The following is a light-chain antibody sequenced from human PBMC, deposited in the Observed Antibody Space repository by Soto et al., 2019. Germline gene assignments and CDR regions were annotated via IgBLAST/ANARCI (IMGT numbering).Light chain of an antibody. CDR2: YDS. CDR3: QVWDIMTDNYV. Sequence: SYELTQPPSVSVAPEKTATITCAGNNIGNKRVHWYRQKPGQAPVLVISYDSDRPSGIPERFSGSNSGNTATLTINRVEDGDEADYYCQVWDIMTDNYVFGPGTKLTVL. CDR1: NIGNKR. J-gene: IGLJ1*01. V-gene: IGLV3-21*04.